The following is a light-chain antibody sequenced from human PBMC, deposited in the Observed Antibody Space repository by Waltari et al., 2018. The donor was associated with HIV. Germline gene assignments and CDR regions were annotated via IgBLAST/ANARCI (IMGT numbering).Light chain of an antibody. J-gene: IGLJ2*01. CDR3: CSYTGTNPFLL. CDR2: GVP. Sequence: QSALTQPASVSGSPGQSVTISCTGTNSNVGSYNLVSWYQQHPGIAPKCIIYGVPKGPPGVFSRFSGSKSGNTASLTISGLQAEDEANYYCCSYTGTNPFLLFGGGTKLTVL. V-gene: IGLV2-23*02. CDR1: NSNVGSYNL.